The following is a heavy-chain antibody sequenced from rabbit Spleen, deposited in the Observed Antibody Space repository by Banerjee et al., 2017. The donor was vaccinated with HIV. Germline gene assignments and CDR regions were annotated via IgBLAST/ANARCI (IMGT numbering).Heavy chain of an antibody. CDR1: GFSFSDRDV. Sequence: QEQLVESGRGLVKPEGSLTLTRKASGFSFSDRDVMCWVRQAPGKGLQWIACINAYTGKPVYATWAKGRFTISRTSSTTVTLQMTGLTAADTATYFCARDLASVVGWNFNLWGQGTLVTVS. V-gene: IGHV1S45*01. J-gene: IGHJ4*01. CDR3: ARDLASVVGWNFNL. CDR2: INAYTGKP. D-gene: IGHD3-1*01.